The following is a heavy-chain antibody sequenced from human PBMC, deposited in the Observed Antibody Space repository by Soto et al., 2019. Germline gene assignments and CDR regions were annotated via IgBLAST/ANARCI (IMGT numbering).Heavy chain of an antibody. J-gene: IGHJ5*02. V-gene: IGHV1-18*01. D-gene: IGHD6-13*01. CDR2: ISAYNGNT. CDR1: GYTFTIYG. Sequence: ASVKVSCKASGYTFTIYGISWVRQAPGQGLEWMGWISAYNGNTNYAQKLQGRVTMTTDTSTSTAYMELRSLRSDDTAVYYCARGTLAAAGMGWFDPWGQGTLVNVSS. CDR3: ARGTLAAAGMGWFDP.